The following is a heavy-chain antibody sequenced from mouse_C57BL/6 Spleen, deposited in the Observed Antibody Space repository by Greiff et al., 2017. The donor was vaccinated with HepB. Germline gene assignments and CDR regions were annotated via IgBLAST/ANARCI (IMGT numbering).Heavy chain of an antibody. D-gene: IGHD2-10*02. CDR1: GYTFTDYY. J-gene: IGHJ4*01. V-gene: IGHV1-76*01. CDR2: IYPGSGNT. Sequence: QVQLQQSGAELVRPGASVKLSCKASGYTFTDYYITWVKQRPGQGLEWIARIYPGSGNTYYNEKFKGKATLTAEKSSSTAYMQLSSLTSEDSAVYFCARSNLYDYYAMDYWGKGTSVTVSS. CDR3: ARSNLYDYYAMDY.